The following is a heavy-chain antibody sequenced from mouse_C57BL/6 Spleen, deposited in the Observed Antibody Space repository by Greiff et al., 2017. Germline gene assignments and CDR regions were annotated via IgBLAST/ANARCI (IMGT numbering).Heavy chain of an antibody. CDR1: GFTFSSYG. CDR2: ISSGGSYT. D-gene: IGHD1-1*01. J-gene: IGHJ3*01. Sequence: DVKLVESGGDLVKPGGSLKLSCAASGFTFSSYGMSWVRQTPDKRLEWVATISSGGSYTYYPDSVKGRFTISRDNAKNTLYLQMSSLKSEDTAMYYCARRGSSYGFAYWGQGTLVTVSA. V-gene: IGHV5-6*02. CDR3: ARRGSSYGFAY.